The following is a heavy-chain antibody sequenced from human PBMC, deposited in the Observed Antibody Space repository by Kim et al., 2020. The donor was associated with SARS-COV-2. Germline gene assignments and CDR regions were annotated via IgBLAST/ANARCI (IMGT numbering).Heavy chain of an antibody. Sequence: ASVKVSCKASGYTFTGHNIHWVRQAPGQGLEWMGWINPNSGGTKFAQKFQGRITMARDRSFSTVYMDLSGLRSDDTAVYYCARDLPSLYTSSSGPLDYWGQGTRVTVSS. V-gene: IGHV1-2*02. CDR3: ARDLPSLYTSSSGPLDY. CDR1: GYTFTGHN. CDR2: INPNSGGT. D-gene: IGHD6-6*01. J-gene: IGHJ4*02.